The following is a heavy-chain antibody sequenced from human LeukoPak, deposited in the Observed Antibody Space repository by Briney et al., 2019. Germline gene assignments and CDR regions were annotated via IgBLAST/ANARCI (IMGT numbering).Heavy chain of an antibody. Sequence: SVKVSCKASGGTFSSYAISWVRQAPGQGLEWMGRIIPILGIANYAQKFQGSVTITADKSTSTAYMELSSLRSEDTAVYYCARHPDGFGELLFGRDAFDIWGQGTMVTVSS. V-gene: IGHV1-69*04. D-gene: IGHD3-10*01. CDR1: GGTFSSYA. J-gene: IGHJ3*02. CDR3: ARHPDGFGELLFGRDAFDI. CDR2: IIPILGIA.